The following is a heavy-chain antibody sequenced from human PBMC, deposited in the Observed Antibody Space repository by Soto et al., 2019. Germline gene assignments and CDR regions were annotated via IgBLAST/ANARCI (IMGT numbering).Heavy chain of an antibody. CDR3: ARDRECALRDFDWLSDSEFDY. J-gene: IGHJ4*02. D-gene: IGHD3-9*01. CDR2: INPSGGST. Sequence: QVQLVQSGAEVKKPGASVKVSCKASGYTFTSYYMHWVRQAPGQGLEWMGIINPSGGSTSYAQKFQGRVTMSRDTSTSTVYMELSSLRSEDTAVYYCARDRECALRDFDWLSDSEFDYWGQAALVTVSS. V-gene: IGHV1-46*01. CDR1: GYTFTSYY.